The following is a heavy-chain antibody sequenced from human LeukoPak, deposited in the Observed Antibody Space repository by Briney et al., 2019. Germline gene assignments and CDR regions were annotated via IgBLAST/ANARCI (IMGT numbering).Heavy chain of an antibody. Sequence: GGSLRLSCAASGFTFSSYSMNWVRQAPGKGLEWVSSISSSSSYIYYADSVKGRFTISRDNAKNSLYLQMNSLRAEDTAVYYCTTEPTGTTFPFFDYWGQGTLVTVSS. CDR1: GFTFSSYS. V-gene: IGHV3-21*01. D-gene: IGHD1-1*01. CDR3: TTEPTGTTFPFFDY. CDR2: ISSSSSYI. J-gene: IGHJ4*02.